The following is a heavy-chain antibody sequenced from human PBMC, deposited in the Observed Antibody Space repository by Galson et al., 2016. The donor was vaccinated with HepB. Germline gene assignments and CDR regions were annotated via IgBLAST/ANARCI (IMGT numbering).Heavy chain of an antibody. CDR2: IYPGDSDT. J-gene: IGHJ5*02. CDR1: GYSFTSYW. V-gene: IGHV5-51*01. Sequence: QSGAEVKKPGGSLRISCKGSGYSFTSYWIGWVRQMPGKGLEWMGIIYPGDSDTRYSPSFQGQVTISADKSISTAYLQWSSLKAPDTAMYYCARRLDYYDSSGSSNWFDPWGQGTLVTVSS. D-gene: IGHD3-22*01. CDR3: ARRLDYYDSSGSSNWFDP.